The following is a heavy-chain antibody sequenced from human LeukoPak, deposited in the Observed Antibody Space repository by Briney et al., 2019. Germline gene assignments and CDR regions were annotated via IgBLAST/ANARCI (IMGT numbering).Heavy chain of an antibody. Sequence: PGGSLRLSCRASGFTFGDFAMNWVRQAPGKGLEWVANIKQDGSEKYYVDSVKGRFTISRDNAKNSLYLQMNSLRAEDTAVYYCARDRKVLLWFGESPWYFDYWGQGTLVTVSS. J-gene: IGHJ4*02. D-gene: IGHD3-10*01. V-gene: IGHV3-7*01. CDR3: ARDRKVLLWFGESPWYFDY. CDR2: IKQDGSEK. CDR1: GFTFGDFA.